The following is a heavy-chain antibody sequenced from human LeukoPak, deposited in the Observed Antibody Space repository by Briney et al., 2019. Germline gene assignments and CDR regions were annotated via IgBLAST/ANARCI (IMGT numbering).Heavy chain of an antibody. CDR3: AKPYGSGTYYTDFYYGMDV. V-gene: IGHV3-21*04. CDR1: GFTFSSYS. CDR2: ISSSSYI. D-gene: IGHD3-10*01. Sequence: GGSLRLSCAASGFTFSSYSMNWVRQAPGKGLEWVSSISSSSYIYYADSVKGRFTISRDNAKNSLYLQMNSLRAEDTAVYYCAKPYGSGTYYTDFYYGMDVWGQGTTVTVSS. J-gene: IGHJ6*02.